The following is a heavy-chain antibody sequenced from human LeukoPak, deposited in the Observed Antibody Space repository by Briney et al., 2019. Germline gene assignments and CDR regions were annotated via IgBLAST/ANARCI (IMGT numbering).Heavy chain of an antibody. J-gene: IGHJ6*02. CDR2: INHSGST. CDR1: GGSFSGYY. Sequence: PSETLSLTCAVYGGSFSGYYWSWIRQPPGKGLEWIGEINHSGSTNYNPSLKSRVTISVDTSKNQFSLKLSSVTAADTAVYYCAKHQCSSTRCYSFYYYGMDVWGQGTTVTVSS. CDR3: AKHQCSSTRCYSFYYYGMDV. V-gene: IGHV4-34*01. D-gene: IGHD2-2*02.